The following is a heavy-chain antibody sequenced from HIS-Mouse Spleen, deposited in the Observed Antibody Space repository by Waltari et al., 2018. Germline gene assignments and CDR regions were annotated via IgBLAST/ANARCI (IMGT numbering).Heavy chain of an antibody. D-gene: IGHD6-13*01. CDR3: AREIPYSSSWYDWYFDL. J-gene: IGHJ2*01. Sequence: QLQLQESGPGLVKPSETLSLTCTVSGGSISSSSYYWGWIRQPPGEGLERIGCISYSGSTTYNPSLKSRVTISVDTSKTQFSLKLSSVTAADTAVYYCAREIPYSSSWYDWYFDLWGRWHPGHCLL. CDR1: GGSISSSSYY. V-gene: IGHV4-39*07. CDR2: ISYSGST.